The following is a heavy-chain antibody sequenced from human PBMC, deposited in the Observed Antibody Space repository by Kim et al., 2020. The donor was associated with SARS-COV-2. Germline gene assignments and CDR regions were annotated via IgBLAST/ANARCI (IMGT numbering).Heavy chain of an antibody. CDR3: AKGAGWGGYDSEVDY. CDR1: GFTFSSYA. Sequence: GGSLRLSCAASGFTFSSYAMSWVRQAPGKGLEWVSVIYSGGSSTYYADSVKGRFTISRDNSKNTLYLQMNSLRAEDTAVYYCAKGAGWGGYDSEVDYWGQGTLVTVSS. V-gene: IGHV3-23*03. CDR2: IYSGGSST. J-gene: IGHJ4*02. D-gene: IGHD5-12*01.